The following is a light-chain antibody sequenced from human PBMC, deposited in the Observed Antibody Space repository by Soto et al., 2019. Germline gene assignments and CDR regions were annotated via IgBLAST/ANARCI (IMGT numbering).Light chain of an antibody. V-gene: IGKV3-15*01. CDR3: QQYNNFWT. CDR1: QSLRSN. Sequence: EVVMTQSPDTLSVSPGERVTLSCRASQSLRSNLAWYQQKPGQAPRLLIYGASTRATGIPARFSGSGSGTEFTLTISSLQSEDFAVYYWQQYNNFWTFGQGTKVEIK. J-gene: IGKJ1*01. CDR2: GAS.